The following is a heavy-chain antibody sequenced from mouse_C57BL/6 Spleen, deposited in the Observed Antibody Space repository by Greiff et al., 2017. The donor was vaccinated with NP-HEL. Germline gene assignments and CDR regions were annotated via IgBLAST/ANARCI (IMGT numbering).Heavy chain of an antibody. Sequence: VKLVESGAELARPGASVKMSCKASGYTFTSYTMHWVKQRPGPGLAWIGYINPSSGSTKYNQKFKDKATLTADKSSSTAYIQLSSLTSEDSAVYYCASNDPYYAMDYWGQGTSVTVSS. D-gene: IGHD2-3*01. CDR2: INPSSGST. V-gene: IGHV1-4*01. CDR1: GYTFTSYT. J-gene: IGHJ4*01. CDR3: ASNDPYYAMDY.